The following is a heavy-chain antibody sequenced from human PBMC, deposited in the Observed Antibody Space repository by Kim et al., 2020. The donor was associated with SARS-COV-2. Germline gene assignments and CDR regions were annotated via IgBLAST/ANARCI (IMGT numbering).Heavy chain of an antibody. D-gene: IGHD2-2*03. V-gene: IGHV1-69*13. J-gene: IGHJ4*02. CDR1: GGTFSSYA. CDR3: ASGQNFGYCSSTSCPGGLDY. Sequence: SVKVSCKASGGTFSSYAISWVRQAPGQGLEWMGGIIPIFGTANYAQKFQGRVTITADESTSTAYMELSSLRSEDTAVYYCASGQNFGYCSSTSCPGGLDYWGQGTLVTVSS. CDR2: IIPIFGTA.